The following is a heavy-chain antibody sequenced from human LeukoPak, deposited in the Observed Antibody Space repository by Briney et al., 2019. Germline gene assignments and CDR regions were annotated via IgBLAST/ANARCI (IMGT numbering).Heavy chain of an antibody. J-gene: IGHJ4*02. CDR2: IRYDGSNK. Sequence: GGSLRLSCAASGFTFSSYDMRWVRQAPGKGLEWVAFIRYDGSNKYYADSVKGRFTISRDNSKNTLYLQMNSLRAEDTAVYYCAKDNYDYGDYDGGDYWGQGTLVTASS. V-gene: IGHV3-30*02. CDR3: AKDNYDYGDYDGGDY. D-gene: IGHD4-17*01. CDR1: GFTFSSYD.